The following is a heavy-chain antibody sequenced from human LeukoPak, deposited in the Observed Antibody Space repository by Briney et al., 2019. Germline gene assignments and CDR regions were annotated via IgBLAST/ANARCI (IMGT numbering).Heavy chain of an antibody. CDR3: ARLSSRSY. V-gene: IGHV4-39*01. CDR2: IYYSGST. Sequence: SETLSLTCTVSGGSISSSSYYWGWIRQPPGKGLEWIGNIYYSGSTNLNSSLKSRVTISVDTSKNQFSLKLSSVTAADTAEYYCARLSSRSYWGQGTLVTVSS. J-gene: IGHJ4*02. D-gene: IGHD6-13*01. CDR1: GGSISSSSYY.